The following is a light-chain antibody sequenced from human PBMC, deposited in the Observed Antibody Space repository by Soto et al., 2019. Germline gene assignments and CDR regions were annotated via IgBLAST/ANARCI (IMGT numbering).Light chain of an antibody. J-gene: IGKJ1*01. V-gene: IGKV3-20*01. CDR3: CQHGSPAGP. CDR2: GAS. Sequence: LTLSPGTLSLYTGERATLSCRASQSVSSSYLAWYQQKPGQAPRLLIYGASSRATGIPDRFSGSGSGTDFTLTISRLEPEDLAAYYFCQHGSPAGPFGQVTNAAIK. CDR1: QSVSSSY.